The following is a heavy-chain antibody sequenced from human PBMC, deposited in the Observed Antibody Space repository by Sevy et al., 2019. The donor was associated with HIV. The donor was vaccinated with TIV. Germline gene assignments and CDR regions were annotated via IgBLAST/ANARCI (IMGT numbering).Heavy chain of an antibody. V-gene: IGHV1-24*01. J-gene: IGHJ4*02. CDR2: FDPEDGET. Sequence: ASVKVSCKVSGYTLSQISMHWVRQAPGKGLEWMGSFDPEDGETIYAQKFQARVTMTEDTSTDTAYMELSSLRSDDTAVYYCATTKDYYDRRGSPFDSWGQGTLVTVSS. CDR3: ATTKDYYDRRGSPFDS. CDR1: GYTLSQIS. D-gene: IGHD3-22*01.